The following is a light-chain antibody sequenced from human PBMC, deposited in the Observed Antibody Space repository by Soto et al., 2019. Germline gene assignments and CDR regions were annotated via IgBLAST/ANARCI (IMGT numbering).Light chain of an antibody. J-gene: IGKJ1*01. Sequence: DIQMTQSPSTLSASVGDRVTITCRASQSISSWLAWYQQKPGKAPKLLIYKASSLESGVPSRFSGSGSGTEFTLTIRSLQPDDFATYYCQHYNSLWTFGQGTKVEIK. V-gene: IGKV1-5*03. CDR1: QSISSW. CDR3: QHYNSLWT. CDR2: KAS.